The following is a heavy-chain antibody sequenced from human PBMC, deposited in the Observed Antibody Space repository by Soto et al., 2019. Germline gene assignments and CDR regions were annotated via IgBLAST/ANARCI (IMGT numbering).Heavy chain of an antibody. CDR2: IFYDGYT. CDR3: ARLQAAVPHY. D-gene: IGHD6-13*01. Sequence: QLQLQESGPGLVKPSETLSLTCTVSGDSISGSPYFWGWIRQPPGKGLEWIASIFYDGYTYYTPSFKSRAIISVDTSKNQFSLKLTSVAAADPAIYFCARLQAAVPHYWGQGTLVIVSS. J-gene: IGHJ4*02. CDR1: GDSISGSPYF. V-gene: IGHV4-39*01.